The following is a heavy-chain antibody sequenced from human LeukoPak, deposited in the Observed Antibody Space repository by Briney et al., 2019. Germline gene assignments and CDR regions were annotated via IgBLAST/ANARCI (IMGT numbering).Heavy chain of an antibody. Sequence: GGSLRLSCAASGFTFNSHAMSWVRQAPGKGLQWVSVISGSGGSTYYADSVKGRFTISRDNSKNTLYLQMNSLRAEDTAVYYCAKEEGMSLDYWGQGTLVTVSS. V-gene: IGHV3-23*01. J-gene: IGHJ4*02. CDR2: ISGSGGST. CDR3: AKEEGMSLDY. CDR1: GFTFNSHA.